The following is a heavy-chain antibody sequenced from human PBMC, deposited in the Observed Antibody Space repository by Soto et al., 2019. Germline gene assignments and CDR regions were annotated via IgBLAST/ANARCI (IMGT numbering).Heavy chain of an antibody. CDR1: GYSFTCYW. J-gene: IGHJ3*02. D-gene: IGHD6-13*01. Sequence: GESLKISCKGSGYSFTCYWIGWVRQTPGKGLEWMVIIYPGDSDTRYSPSFQGQVTISADKSISTAYLQWSSLKASDTAMYYCSRTSSRGTPKNNAFDIWGQGTMVTVSS. CDR2: IYPGDSDT. V-gene: IGHV5-51*01. CDR3: SRTSSRGTPKNNAFDI.